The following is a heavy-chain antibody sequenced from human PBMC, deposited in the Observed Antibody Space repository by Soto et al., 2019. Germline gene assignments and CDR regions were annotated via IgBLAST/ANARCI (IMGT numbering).Heavy chain of an antibody. CDR3: ARSQAPEYYYGSGSDNCFDP. Sequence: EVQLVETGGGLIQPGGSLRLSCAASGFTVSSNYMSWVRQAPGKGLEWVSVIYSGGSTYYADSVKGRFTISRDNSKNTLYHQMTSLRAEDTAVYYCARSQAPEYYYGSGSDNCFDPWGQGTLVTVSS. CDR1: GFTVSSNY. J-gene: IGHJ5*02. CDR2: IYSGGST. V-gene: IGHV3-53*02. D-gene: IGHD3-10*01.